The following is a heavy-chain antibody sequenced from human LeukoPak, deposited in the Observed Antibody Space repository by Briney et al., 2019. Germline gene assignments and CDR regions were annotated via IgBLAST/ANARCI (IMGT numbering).Heavy chain of an antibody. Sequence: GGSLRLSCAASGFSFGDYYMTWIRQAPGKGLEWVSHISRGSGSSIYYADSVKGRFTISRDNAKNSLYLQMNSLRAEDTAVYYCARDHHRRHYDSQARDTFDIWGQGTMVTVSS. V-gene: IGHV3-11*04. CDR2: ISRGSGSSI. CDR1: GFSFGDYY. J-gene: IGHJ3*02. D-gene: IGHD3-22*01. CDR3: ARDHHRRHYDSQARDTFDI.